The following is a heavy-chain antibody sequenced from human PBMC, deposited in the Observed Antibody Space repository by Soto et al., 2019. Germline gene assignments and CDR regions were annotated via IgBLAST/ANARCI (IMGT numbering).Heavy chain of an antibody. J-gene: IGHJ6*01. CDR2: ISAYNGST. V-gene: IGHV1-18*01. CDR1: GYTFTSYG. D-gene: IGHD5-18*01. CDR3: ASTTAMVSYYYYYYGMDV. Sequence: ASVKVSCKASGYTFTSYGISWVRQAPGQGLEWMGWISAYNGSTNYAQKLQGRVTMTTDTSTSTAYMELRSLSSEDTAVYYCASTTAMVSYYYYYYGMDVWGQ.